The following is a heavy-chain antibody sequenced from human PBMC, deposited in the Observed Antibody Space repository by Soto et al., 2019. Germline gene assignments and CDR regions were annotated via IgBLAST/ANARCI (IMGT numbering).Heavy chain of an antibody. D-gene: IGHD2-15*01. Sequence: QVQLQESGPGLVKPSQTLSLTCTVSGGSISSGGYYWSWIRQHPGKGLEWIGYIYYSGSTYYNPSLKSRVTISVDTSKNQFSLKLSSVTAADTAVYYCARDSESRGGNQEPLFDYWGQGTLVTVSS. CDR2: IYYSGST. J-gene: IGHJ4*02. V-gene: IGHV4-31*03. CDR3: ARDSESRGGNQEPLFDY. CDR1: GGSISSGGYY.